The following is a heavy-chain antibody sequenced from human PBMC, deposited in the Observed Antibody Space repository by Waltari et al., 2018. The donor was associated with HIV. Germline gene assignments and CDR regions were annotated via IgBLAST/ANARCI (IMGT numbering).Heavy chain of an antibody. J-gene: IGHJ3*02. V-gene: IGHV3-30*18. Sequence: QVQLVESGGGVVQPGRSLRLSCAASGFTFSSYGMHWVRQAPGKGLEWVAVISYDGSKKYYADSVKGRFTISRDNSKNTLYLQMNSLRPEDTAVYYCAKSMPGLGLGAFDIWGQGTMVTVSS. CDR1: GFTFSSYG. CDR3: AKSMPGLGLGAFDI. D-gene: IGHD3-16*01. CDR2: ISYDGSKK.